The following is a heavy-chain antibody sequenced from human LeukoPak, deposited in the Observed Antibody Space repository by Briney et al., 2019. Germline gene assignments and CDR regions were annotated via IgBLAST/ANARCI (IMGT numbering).Heavy chain of an antibody. CDR1: GYTFTSYG. CDR3: ARLVLGSGSRGFDY. J-gene: IGHJ4*02. Sequence: ASVKVSCKASGYTFTSYGISWVRQAPGQGLEWMGWISGYNGNTKNAQKLQGRVTMTTDTSTSTAYMELRSLRSDDTAVFYCARLVLGSGSRGFDYWGQGTLVTVSS. D-gene: IGHD3-10*01. CDR2: ISGYNGNT. V-gene: IGHV1-18*01.